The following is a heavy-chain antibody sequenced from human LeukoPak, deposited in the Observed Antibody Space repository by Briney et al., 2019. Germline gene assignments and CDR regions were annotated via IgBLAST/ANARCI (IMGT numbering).Heavy chain of an antibody. V-gene: IGHV4-39*01. CDR2: IYYSGST. J-gene: IGHJ4*02. CDR3: ARLPGWEVAKIYVY. CDR1: GGSISSSSYY. D-gene: IGHD5-12*01. Sequence: KSSETLSLTCTVSGGSISSSSYYWGWIRQPPGKGLEWIGSIYYSGSTYYNPSLKSRVTISVDTSKNQFSLKLSSVTAADTAVYYCARLPGWEVAKIYVYWGQGTLVTVSS.